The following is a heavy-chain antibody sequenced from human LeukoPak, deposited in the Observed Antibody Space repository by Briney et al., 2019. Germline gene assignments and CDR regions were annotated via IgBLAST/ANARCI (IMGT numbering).Heavy chain of an antibody. J-gene: IGHJ4*02. CDR3: AEGLSGGSGSYLDY. D-gene: IGHD1-26*01. Sequence: GRSLRLSCAASGFTFSSYAMSWARQAPGKGLEWVSGISGSGGSTYHADSVKGRFTISRDNSKNTLYLQMNSLRAEDTAVYYCAEGLSGGSGSYLDYWGQGTLVTVSS. V-gene: IGHV3-23*01. CDR1: GFTFSSYA. CDR2: ISGSGGST.